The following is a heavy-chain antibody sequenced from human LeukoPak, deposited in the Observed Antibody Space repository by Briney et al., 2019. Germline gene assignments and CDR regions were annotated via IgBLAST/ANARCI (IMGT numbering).Heavy chain of an antibody. CDR1: GGTFSSYA. J-gene: IGHJ4*02. Sequence: GASVKVSCKASGGTFSSYAISWVRQAPGQGLEWMGGIIPIVGTANYAQKFQGRVTITADESTSTAYMELSSLRSEDTAVYYCAMGQYYDYVWGSYRYPHFDYWGQGTLVTVSS. V-gene: IGHV1-69*13. D-gene: IGHD3-16*02. CDR3: AMGQYYDYVWGSYRYPHFDY. CDR2: IIPIVGTA.